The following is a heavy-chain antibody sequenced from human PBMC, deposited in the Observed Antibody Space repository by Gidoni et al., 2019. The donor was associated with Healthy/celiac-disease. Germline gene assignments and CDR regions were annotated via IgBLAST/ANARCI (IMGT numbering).Heavy chain of an antibody. CDR2: IYYSGST. Sequence: QLQLQESGPGLVKPSEPLSLTCTVSGGSISSSSYYWGWIRQPPGKGLEWIGSIYYSGSTYYNPSLKSRVTISVDTSKNQFSLKLSSVTAADTAVYYCARRRTVTRPPYYFDYWGQGTLVTVSS. CDR3: ARRRTVTRPPYYFDY. J-gene: IGHJ4*02. V-gene: IGHV4-39*01. CDR1: GGSISSSSYY. D-gene: IGHD4-17*01.